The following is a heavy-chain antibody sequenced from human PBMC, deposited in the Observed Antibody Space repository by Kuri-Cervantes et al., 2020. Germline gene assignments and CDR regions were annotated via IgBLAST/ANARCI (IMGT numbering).Heavy chain of an antibody. V-gene: IGHV1-18*04. J-gene: IGHJ4*02. CDR2: TTSDTVNT. Sequence: ASVKVSCKASGYTFTGYYMHWVRQAPGHGLEWIGWTTSDTVNTKYAQKVHMRVAITMDTSTSTAYMELRSLRSDDTAVYYRARLYCRGGDCFALDTWGQGTQVTVSS. D-gene: IGHD2-21*02. CDR1: GYTFTGYY. CDR3: ARLYCRGGDCFALDT.